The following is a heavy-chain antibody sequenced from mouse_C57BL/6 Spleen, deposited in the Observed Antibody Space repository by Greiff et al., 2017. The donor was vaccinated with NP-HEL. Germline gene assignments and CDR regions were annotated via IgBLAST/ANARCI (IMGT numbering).Heavy chain of an antibody. CDR3: ARNPRDGYYAMDY. Sequence: VKLMESGPGLVQPSQSLSITCTVSGFSLTSYGVHWVRQSPGKGLEWLGVIWSGGSTDYNAAFISRLSISKDNSKSQVFFKMNSLQADDTAIYYCARNPRDGYYAMDYWGQGTSVTVSS. V-gene: IGHV2-2*01. CDR2: IWSGGST. D-gene: IGHD2-3*01. CDR1: GFSLTSYG. J-gene: IGHJ4*01.